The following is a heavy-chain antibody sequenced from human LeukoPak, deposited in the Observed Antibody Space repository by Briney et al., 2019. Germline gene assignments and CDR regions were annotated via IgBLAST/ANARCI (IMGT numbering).Heavy chain of an antibody. V-gene: IGHV3-23*01. Sequence: RSGGSLRLSCAASGFTFSSYAMSWVRQAPGKGLEWVSAISGSGGSTYYADSVKGRFTISRDNSKNTLYLQMNSLRAEDTAVYYCARDHRGSGSRYYYYYMDVWGKGTTVTVSS. CDR3: ARDHRGSGSRYYYYYMDV. CDR2: ISGSGGST. J-gene: IGHJ6*03. D-gene: IGHD3-10*01. CDR1: GFTFSSYA.